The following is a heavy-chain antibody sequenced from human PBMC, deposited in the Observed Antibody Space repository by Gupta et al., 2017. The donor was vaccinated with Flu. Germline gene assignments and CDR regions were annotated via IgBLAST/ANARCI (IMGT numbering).Heavy chain of an antibody. CDR2: TSYDGNNK. D-gene: IGHD2-8*01. V-gene: IGHV3-33*05. J-gene: IGHJ3*02. Sequence: LEWVAATSYDGNNKSYAVFCKGRFTISRDNSKNTLYLQMNSLRDDDTAVFYCARADVAKSSMQDGFDIWGLGRMGTVSS. CDR3: ARADVAKSSMQDGFDI.